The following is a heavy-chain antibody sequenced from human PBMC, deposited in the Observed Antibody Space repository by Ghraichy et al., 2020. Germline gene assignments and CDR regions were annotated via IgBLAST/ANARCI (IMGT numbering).Heavy chain of an antibody. J-gene: IGHJ3*01. CDR2: ISGRGGST. Sequence: GESLRLSCAASGFTFSTYAINWVRQAPGKGLEWVSGISGRGGSTYYADSVKGRFTISRDDSKNTLYLQMSSLRADDTAVYHCVKALTTPAWGAFDFWGQGTMVTVSS. D-gene: IGHD3-9*01. V-gene: IGHV3-23*01. CDR3: VKALTTPAWGAFDF. CDR1: GFTFSTYA.